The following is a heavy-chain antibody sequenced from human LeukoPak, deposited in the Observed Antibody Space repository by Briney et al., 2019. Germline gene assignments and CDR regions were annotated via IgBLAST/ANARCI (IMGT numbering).Heavy chain of an antibody. J-gene: IGHJ4*02. CDR1: GGSISSSSYY. V-gene: IGHV4-39*07. D-gene: IGHD2-8*01. CDR2: IYYSGST. Sequence: SETLSLTCTVSGGSISSSSYYWGWIRQPPGKGLEWIGSIYYSGSTYYNPSLKSRVTISVDTSKNQFSLKLSSVTAADTAVYYCARRVAAEGEGIVLMVYAPNFDYWGQGTLVTVSS. CDR3: ARRVAAEGEGIVLMVYAPNFDY.